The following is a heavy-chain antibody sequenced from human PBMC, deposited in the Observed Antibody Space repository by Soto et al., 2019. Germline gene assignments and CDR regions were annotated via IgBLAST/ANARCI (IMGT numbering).Heavy chain of an antibody. V-gene: IGHV4-30-4*01. J-gene: IGHJ4*02. Sequence: PSETLSLTCSVSGASIYNGGYFWSWIRQSPGKGLEWIGHIHNSGSPYNNPSLKSRVTISADTSKNQFSLKLTSVTAADTAAYYCARGQRIGAVTTWFDYWGQGTLVTVSS. CDR3: ARGQRIGAVTTWFDY. CDR1: GASIYNGGYF. CDR2: IHNSGSP. D-gene: IGHD1-26*01.